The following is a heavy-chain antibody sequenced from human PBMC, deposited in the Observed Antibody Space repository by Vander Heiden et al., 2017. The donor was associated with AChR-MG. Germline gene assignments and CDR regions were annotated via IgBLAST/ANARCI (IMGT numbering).Heavy chain of an antibody. J-gene: IGHJ4*02. CDR3: ASGRRVYYYDSSGYHELDY. CDR2: IIPIFGTA. CDR1: GGTFSSYA. Sequence: QVQLVQSGAEVKKPGSSVKVSCKASGGTFSSYAISWVRQAPGQGLEWMGGIIPIFGTANYAQKFQGRVTITADKSTSTAYMELSSLRSEDTAVYYCASGRRVYYYDSSGYHELDYWGQGTLVTVSS. V-gene: IGHV1-69*06. D-gene: IGHD3-22*01.